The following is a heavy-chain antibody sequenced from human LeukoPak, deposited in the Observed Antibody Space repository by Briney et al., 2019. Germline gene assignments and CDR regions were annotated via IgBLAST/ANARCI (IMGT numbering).Heavy chain of an antibody. CDR2: INPSGGST. CDR1: GYTLTSYL. V-gene: IGHV1-46*01. D-gene: IGHD5-18*01. J-gene: IGHJ4*01. Sequence: ASVKLSCKASGYTLTSYLMHWVRQAPGQGLEWMGIINPSGGSTTYAQKFQGRVTTTRDTSTSTVYMALSSLRSEDTAVYYCARKIGYSYGSDYWGHGTLVPVSS. CDR3: ARKIGYSYGSDY.